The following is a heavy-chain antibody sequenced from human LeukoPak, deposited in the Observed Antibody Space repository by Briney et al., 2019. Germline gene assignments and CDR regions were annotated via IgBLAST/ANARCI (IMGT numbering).Heavy chain of an antibody. CDR1: GFTFSSSA. CDR3: ARDSDYDSSGYYFPDY. CDR2: ISNNGGYT. V-gene: IGHV3-23*01. J-gene: IGHJ4*02. Sequence: GGSLRLSCAASGFTFSSSAMSWVRQAPGKGLEWVSAISNNGGYTYYADSVKGRFTISRDNSKNTLYLQMNSLRAEDTAVYYCARDSDYDSSGYYFPDYWGQGTLVTVSS. D-gene: IGHD3-22*01.